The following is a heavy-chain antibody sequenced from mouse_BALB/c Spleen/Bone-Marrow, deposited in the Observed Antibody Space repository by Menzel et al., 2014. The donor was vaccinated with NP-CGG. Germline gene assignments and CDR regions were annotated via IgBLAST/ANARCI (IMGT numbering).Heavy chain of an antibody. CDR3: AREGRGSYGSSGYAMDY. CDR1: EFSLSSYG. J-gene: IGHJ4*01. V-gene: IGHV2-9*02. D-gene: IGHD1-1*01. Sequence: VQLQQSGPGLVAPSQSLSITCTVSEFSLSSYGVHWVRQPPGKGLEWLGVIWAGGSINYNSALMSRLSISKDNSKSQVFLKMKRLQNDDTAMYYCAREGRGSYGSSGYAMDYWGQGTSVTVSS. CDR2: IWAGGSI.